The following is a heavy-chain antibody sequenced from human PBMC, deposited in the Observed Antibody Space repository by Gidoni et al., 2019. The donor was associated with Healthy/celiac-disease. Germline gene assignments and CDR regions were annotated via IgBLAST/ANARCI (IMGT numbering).Heavy chain of an antibody. Sequence: EVQLVQSGAEVKKPGESLRISCKGSGYSFTSYWISWVRQMPGKGLEWMGRIDPSDSYTNYSPSFQGHVTSSADKSINTAYLQWSSLKASDTAMYYCARLGYGDYVGYYYGMDVWGQGTTVTVSS. CDR1: GYSFTSYW. V-gene: IGHV5-10-1*01. D-gene: IGHD4-17*01. J-gene: IGHJ6*02. CDR3: ARLGYGDYVGYYYGMDV. CDR2: IDPSDSYT.